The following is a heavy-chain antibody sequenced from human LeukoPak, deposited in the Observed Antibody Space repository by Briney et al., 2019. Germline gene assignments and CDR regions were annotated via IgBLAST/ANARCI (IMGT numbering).Heavy chain of an antibody. CDR3: ARVGPYYFDRGSLEY. CDR2: INPSGGST. V-gene: IGHV1-46*01. D-gene: IGHD3-9*01. Sequence: ASVKVSCKASGYTFTSYYMHWVRQAPGQGLEWMGIINPSGGSTSYAQKFQGRVTTTRDMSTSTVYMELSSLRSEDTAVYYCARVGPYYFDRGSLEYWGQGTLVTVSS. CDR1: GYTFTSYY. J-gene: IGHJ4*02.